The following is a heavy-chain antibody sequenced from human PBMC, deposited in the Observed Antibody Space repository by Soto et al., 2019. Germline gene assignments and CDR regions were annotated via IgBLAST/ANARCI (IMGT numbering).Heavy chain of an antibody. D-gene: IGHD3-16*01. V-gene: IGHV1-18*01. CDR2: ISAYNGNT. CDR3: ARSWVTGKGGIDV. J-gene: IGHJ6*02. CDR1: GYTFTSYG. Sequence: ASVKVSCKASGYTFTSYGISWVRQAPGQGLEWMGRISAYNGNTNYAQKLQGRVTMTTDTSTNTAYLDLWTLISDDTAVYYCARSWVTGKGGIDVWGQGTTVTVSS.